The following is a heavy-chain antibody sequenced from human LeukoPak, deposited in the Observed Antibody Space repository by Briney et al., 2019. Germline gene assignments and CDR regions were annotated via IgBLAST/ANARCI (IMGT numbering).Heavy chain of an antibody. Sequence: QPGGALRDSRAASGFSFNTPLLHWVRPAPRKGGECVSRIDRDGTTTNYVYSLRGRFTISRDNVKNTLYLQMNSLRAEDTAVYYCARDLNWNQIDYWGQGSLVTVSS. D-gene: IGHD1-20*01. V-gene: IGHV3-74*01. CDR1: GFSFNTPL. J-gene: IGHJ4*02. CDR3: ARDLNWNQIDY. CDR2: IDRDGTTT.